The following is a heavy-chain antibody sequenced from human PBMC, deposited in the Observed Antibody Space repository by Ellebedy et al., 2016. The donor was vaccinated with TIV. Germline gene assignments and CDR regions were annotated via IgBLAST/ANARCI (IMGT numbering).Heavy chain of an antibody. J-gene: IGHJ4*02. CDR3: ARDSHYAMIVVVSIDY. Sequence: ASVKVSCXASGYTFTSYAMHWVRQAPGQRLEWMGWINAGNGSTKYSQKFQGRVTITRDTSASTAYMELSSLRSDDTAVYYCARDSHYAMIVVVSIDYWGQGTLVTVSS. CDR1: GYTFTSYA. D-gene: IGHD3-22*01. V-gene: IGHV1-3*01. CDR2: INAGNGST.